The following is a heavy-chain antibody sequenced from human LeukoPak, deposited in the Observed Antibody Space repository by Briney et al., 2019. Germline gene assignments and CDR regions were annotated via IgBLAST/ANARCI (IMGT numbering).Heavy chain of an antibody. CDR3: ARGLSQWLGPSWFDP. CDR2: INHSGST. J-gene: IGHJ5*02. Sequence: SETLSLTCAVYGGSFSGYYWSWIRQPPGKGLEWIGEINHSGSTNYNPSLKSRVTISVDTSKNQFSLKLSPVTAADTAVYYCARGLSQWLGPSWFDPWGQGTLATVSS. CDR1: GGSFSGYY. D-gene: IGHD6-19*01. V-gene: IGHV4-34*01.